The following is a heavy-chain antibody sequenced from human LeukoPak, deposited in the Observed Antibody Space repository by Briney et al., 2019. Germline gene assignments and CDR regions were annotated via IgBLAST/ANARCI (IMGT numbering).Heavy chain of an antibody. CDR3: ARRYCSGGSCYVDY. V-gene: IGHV5-51*01. CDR2: IYPGDSDT. CDR1: GYSFTNYW. Sequence: GESLKISCQGSGYSFTNYWIGWVRQMPGKGLGWMGIIYPGDSDTRYSPSFQGQVTISADKSISTAYLQWSGLKASDTAMYYCARRYCSGGSCYVDYWGQGTLVTVSS. J-gene: IGHJ4*02. D-gene: IGHD2-15*01.